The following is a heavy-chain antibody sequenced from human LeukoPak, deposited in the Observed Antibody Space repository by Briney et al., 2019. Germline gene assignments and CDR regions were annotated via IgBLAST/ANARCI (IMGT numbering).Heavy chain of an antibody. CDR2: IDWDDDK. Sequence: SGPTLVNPTQTLTLTCTFSGFSLSTSGMCVSWIRQPPGKALEWLARIDWDDDKYYSTSLKTRLTISKDTSKNQVVLTMTNMDPVDTATYYCAHSGNSATAGRSFDYWGQGTLVTVSS. J-gene: IGHJ4*02. V-gene: IGHV2-70*12. D-gene: IGHD6-13*01. CDR3: AHSGNSATAGRSFDY. CDR1: GFSLSTSGMC.